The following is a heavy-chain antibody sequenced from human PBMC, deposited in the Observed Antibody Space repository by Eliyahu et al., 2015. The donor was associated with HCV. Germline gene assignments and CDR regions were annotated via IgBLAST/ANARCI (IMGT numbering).Heavy chain of an antibody. Sequence: QVQLVQSGAEVKKPGASVKVSCKASGYTFTGYYMHWVRQAPGQGLEWMGWINPNSGGTNYAQKFQGRVTMTRDTSISTAYMELSRLRSDDTAVYYCARDIREGSGWSYYYYYGMDVWGQGTTVTVSS. CDR2: INPNSGGT. CDR3: ARDIREGSGWSYYYYYGMDV. CDR1: GYTFTGYY. J-gene: IGHJ6*02. V-gene: IGHV1-2*02. D-gene: IGHD6-19*01.